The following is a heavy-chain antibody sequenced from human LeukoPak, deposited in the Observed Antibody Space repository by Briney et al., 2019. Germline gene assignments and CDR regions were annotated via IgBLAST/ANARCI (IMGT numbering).Heavy chain of an antibody. J-gene: IGHJ3*02. CDR3: ARDARRITMVRGVIISNDAFDI. V-gene: IGHV3-30*03. D-gene: IGHD3-10*01. CDR1: GFTFSSYG. Sequence: PGRSLRLSCAASGFTFSSYGVHWVRQAPGKGLEWVAVISYDGSNKYYADSVKGRFTISRDNSKNTLYLQMNSLRAEDTAVYYCARDARRITMVRGVIISNDAFDIWGQGTMVTVSS. CDR2: ISYDGSNK.